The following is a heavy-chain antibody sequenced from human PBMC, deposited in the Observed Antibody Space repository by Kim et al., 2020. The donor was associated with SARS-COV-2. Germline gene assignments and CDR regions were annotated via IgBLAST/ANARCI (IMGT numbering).Heavy chain of an antibody. CDR2: INHSGST. CDR3: ARGASGYSSSWSMLNWFDP. J-gene: IGHJ5*02. CDR1: GGSFSGYY. Sequence: SETLSLTCAVYGGSFSGYYWSWIRQPPGKGLEWIGEINHSGSTNYNPSLKSRVTISVDTSKNQFSLKLSSVTAADTAVYYCARGASGYSSSWSMLNWFDPWGQGTLVTVSS. D-gene: IGHD6-13*01. V-gene: IGHV4-34*01.